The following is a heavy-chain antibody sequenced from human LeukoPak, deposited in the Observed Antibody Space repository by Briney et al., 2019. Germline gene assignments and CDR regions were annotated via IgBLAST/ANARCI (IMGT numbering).Heavy chain of an antibody. CDR2: ISYDGSNK. CDR1: GFTFSSYA. V-gene: IGHV3-30-3*01. CDR3: TKDRARTLNAFDV. J-gene: IGHJ3*01. D-gene: IGHD1-14*01. Sequence: PGRSLRLSCAASGFTFSSYAMHWVRQAPGKGLEWVAVISYDGSNKYYADSVKGRFTISRDNAKNSLYLQMNSLRAEDTALYYCTKDRARTLNAFDVWGQGTMVTVSS.